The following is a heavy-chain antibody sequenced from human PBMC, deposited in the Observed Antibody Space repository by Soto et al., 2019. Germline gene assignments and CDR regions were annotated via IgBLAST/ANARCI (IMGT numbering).Heavy chain of an antibody. J-gene: IGHJ6*02. Sequence: TLSLTCTVSGGSISSGGYYWSWIRQHPGKGLEWIGYIYYSGSTYYNPSLKSRVTMSVGTSKNQFSLKLSSVTAADTAVYYCARGRHVDYYYYGMDVWGQGTTVTVSS. CDR3: ARGRHVDYYYYGMDV. CDR1: GGSISSGGYY. CDR2: IYYSGST. V-gene: IGHV4-31*03.